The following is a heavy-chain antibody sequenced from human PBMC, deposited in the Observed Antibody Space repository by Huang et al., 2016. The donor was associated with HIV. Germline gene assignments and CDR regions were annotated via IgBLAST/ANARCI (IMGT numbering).Heavy chain of an antibody. CDR2: ISSSSSYI. J-gene: IGHJ4*02. D-gene: IGHD6-13*01. V-gene: IGHV3-21*01. CDR3: TRDQRQQLSPLAY. Sequence: EVLLVESGGGLVKPGGSLRLSCVASGIPLGSFNLNWVRQAPGKGLEWVSSISSSSSYIHYADSVKGRFTISRDNAGNSMYLQMNSLRVEDTAVYYCTRDQRQQLSPLAYWGQGTLVTVSS. CDR1: GIPLGSFN.